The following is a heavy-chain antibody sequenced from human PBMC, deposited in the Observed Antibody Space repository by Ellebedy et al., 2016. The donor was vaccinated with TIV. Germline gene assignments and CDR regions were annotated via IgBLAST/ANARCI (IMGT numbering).Heavy chain of an antibody. D-gene: IGHD6-13*01. CDR2: VSGGSADT. V-gene: IGHV3-23*01. J-gene: IGHJ4*02. Sequence: PGGSLRLSCAASGFAFSSFAMTWVRQAPGKGLEWVSVVSGGSADTHYADSVKGRFTISGDNSKNTLYLQMNSLRAEDTAVYYCAKGSIGAATSCLDDWGQGTLVTVSS. CDR3: AKGSIGAATSCLDD. CDR1: GFAFSSFA.